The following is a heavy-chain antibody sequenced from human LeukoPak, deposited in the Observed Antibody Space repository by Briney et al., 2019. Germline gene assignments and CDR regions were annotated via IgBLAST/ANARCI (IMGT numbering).Heavy chain of an antibody. CDR2: ISGSSDLT. CDR1: GLSFSSYA. CDR3: VKEAFYFFDN. D-gene: IGHD2/OR15-2a*01. Sequence: PGGSLRLSCAASGLSFSSYAMSWVRQAPGKGLEWVSFISGSSDLTTYADSVKGRFTTSRDNSKNALFLQMKSLRAEDTAVYYCVKEAFYFFDNWGPGILVTVSS. J-gene: IGHJ4*02. V-gene: IGHV3-23*01.